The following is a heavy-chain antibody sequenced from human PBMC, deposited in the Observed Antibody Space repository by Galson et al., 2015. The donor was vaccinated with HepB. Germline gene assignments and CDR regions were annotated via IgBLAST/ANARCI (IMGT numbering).Heavy chain of an antibody. CDR3: AHRLYGDVYEY. J-gene: IGHJ4*02. D-gene: IGHD4-17*01. CDR1: GFSLSNARMG. V-gene: IGHV2-26*01. CDR2: IFSNDEK. Sequence: PALVKPTQTLTLTCTVSGFSLSNARMGVSWIRQPPGKALEWLAHIFSNDEKSYSTSLKSRLTISKDTSKSQVVLTMTNMDPVDTATYYCAHRLYGDVYEYWGQGTLVTVSS.